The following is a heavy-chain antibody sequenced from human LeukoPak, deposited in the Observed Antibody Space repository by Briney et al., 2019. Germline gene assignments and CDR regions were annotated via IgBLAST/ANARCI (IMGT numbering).Heavy chain of an antibody. V-gene: IGHV1-69*04. J-gene: IGHJ4*02. CDR2: IIPILGIA. CDR3: ASIEQQLENYFDY. CDR1: GGTFSSYA. Sequence: GASVKVSCKASGGTFSSYAISWVRQAPGQGLEWMGRIIPILGIANYAQKFQGRVTITADKSTSTAYMELSSLRSEDTAVYYCASIEQQLENYFDYWGQGTLVTVSS. D-gene: IGHD6-13*01.